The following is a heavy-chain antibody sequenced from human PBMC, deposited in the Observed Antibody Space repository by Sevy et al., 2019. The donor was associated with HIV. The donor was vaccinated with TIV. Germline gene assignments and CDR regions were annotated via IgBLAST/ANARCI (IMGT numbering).Heavy chain of an antibody. J-gene: IGHJ4*02. CDR1: GYTFTDYY. Sequence: ASVKVSCRASGYTFTDYYIHWLRQAPGLGLEWMGRINPSNGGTDYVQKFQDRVTMTTDTSISTSYMELSRLTSDDTAVYYCTRHRGTTGIFFRHWGQGTLVTVSS. D-gene: IGHD1-1*01. CDR2: INPSNGGT. CDR3: TRHRGTTGIFFRH. V-gene: IGHV1-2*06.